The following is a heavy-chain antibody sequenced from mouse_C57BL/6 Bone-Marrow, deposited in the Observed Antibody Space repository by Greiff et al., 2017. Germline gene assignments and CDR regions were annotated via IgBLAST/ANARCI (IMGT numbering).Heavy chain of an antibody. V-gene: IGHV14-3*01. D-gene: IGHD1-1*01. Sequence: VQLKQPVAELVRPGASVKLSCTASGFNIKNTYMHWVKQRPEQGLEWIGRIDPANGNTKYAPKFQGKATITADTSSNTAYLQLSSLTSEDTAIYYCASPNYYGSSQFAYWGQGTLVTVSA. CDR1: GFNIKNTY. J-gene: IGHJ3*01. CDR2: IDPANGNT. CDR3: ASPNYYGSSQFAY.